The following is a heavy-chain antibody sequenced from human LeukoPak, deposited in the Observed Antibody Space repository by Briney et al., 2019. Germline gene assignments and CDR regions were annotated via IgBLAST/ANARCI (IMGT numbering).Heavy chain of an antibody. Sequence: SETLSLTCAVYGGSFSGYYWSWIRQPPGKGLEWIGEINHSGSTNYNPSLKSRVTISVDTSKNQFSLKLSSVTAADTAVYYCARGTTVTSDYWGQGTLVTVSS. CDR3: ARGTTVTSDY. D-gene: IGHD4-17*01. CDR2: INHSGST. J-gene: IGHJ4*02. V-gene: IGHV4-34*01. CDR1: GGSFSGYY.